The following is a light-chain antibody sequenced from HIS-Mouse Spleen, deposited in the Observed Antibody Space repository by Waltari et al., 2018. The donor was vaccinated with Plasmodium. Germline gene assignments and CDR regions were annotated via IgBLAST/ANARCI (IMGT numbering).Light chain of an antibody. V-gene: IGKV3-15*01. CDR3: QQYNNWAFT. J-gene: IGKJ3*01. Sequence: EIVMTQSPATLYVSPGDRATLSCRASQSVSSNLAWYQQKPGQAHSHLIYGASTRATGIPARFSGSGSGTEFTLTISSLQSEDFAVYYCQQYNNWAFTFGPGTKVDIK. CDR2: GAS. CDR1: QSVSSN.